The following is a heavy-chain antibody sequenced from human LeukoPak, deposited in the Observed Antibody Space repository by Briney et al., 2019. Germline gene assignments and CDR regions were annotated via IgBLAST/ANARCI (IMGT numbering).Heavy chain of an antibody. J-gene: IGHJ4*02. CDR2: ISGSGGST. CDR3: AKGGSGWYVVFDY. D-gene: IGHD6-19*01. V-gene: IGHV3-23*01. Sequence: GGSLRLSCAASGFTFSSYAMSWVRQAPGKGLEWVSAISGSGGSTYYTDSVKGRFTISRDNSKNTLYLQMNSLRAEDTAVYYCAKGGSGWYVVFDYWGQGTLVTVSS. CDR1: GFTFSSYA.